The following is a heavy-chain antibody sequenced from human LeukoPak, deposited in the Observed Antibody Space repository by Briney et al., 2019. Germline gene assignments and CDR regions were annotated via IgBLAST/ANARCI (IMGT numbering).Heavy chain of an antibody. D-gene: IGHD6-6*01. CDR1: GFTFSNST. V-gene: IGHV3-30-3*01. Sequence: PGGSLRLSFAASGFTFSNSTVHWVRQAPGKGLEWVAVISYDGSKKYYADSVKGRFTISRDNSKNTLYLQMNSLRAEDTAVYYCARVRVGARLIDAFDIWGQGTMVTVSS. CDR3: ARVRVGARLIDAFDI. J-gene: IGHJ3*02. CDR2: ISYDGSKK.